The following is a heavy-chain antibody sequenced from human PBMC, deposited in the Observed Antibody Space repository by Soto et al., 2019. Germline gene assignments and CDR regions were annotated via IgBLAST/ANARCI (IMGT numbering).Heavy chain of an antibody. J-gene: IGHJ4*02. V-gene: IGHV3-33*01. CDR1: GFTFSSYG. CDR3: ARDGRDNYFEY. Sequence: PGGSLRLSCAASGFTFSSYGMHWVRQAPGKGLEWVAVIWYDGSNKYYADSVKGRFTISRDNSKNTLYLQMNSLRAEDTAVYYCARDGRDNYFEYWGQGTLVTVSS. CDR2: IWYDGSNK. D-gene: IGHD2-21*02.